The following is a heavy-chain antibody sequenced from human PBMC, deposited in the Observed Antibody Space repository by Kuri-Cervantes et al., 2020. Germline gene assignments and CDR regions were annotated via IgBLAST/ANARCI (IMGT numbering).Heavy chain of an antibody. CDR2: IKSKTDGGTT. J-gene: IGHJ6*02. D-gene: IGHD2-2*01. CDR3: TTDIVVVPAATVEFYYYGMDV. CDR1: GFTFSTAW. Sequence: GESLKISCAASGFTFSTAWMSWVRQAPGKGLEWVGRIKSKTDGGTTDYAAPVKGRFTISRDDSKNTLYLQMNSLKTEDTAVYYCTTDIVVVPAATVEFYYYGMDVWGQGTTVTVSS. V-gene: IGHV3-15*01.